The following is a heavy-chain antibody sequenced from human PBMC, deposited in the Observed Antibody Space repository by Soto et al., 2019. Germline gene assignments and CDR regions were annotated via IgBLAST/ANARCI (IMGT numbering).Heavy chain of an antibody. V-gene: IGHV4-30-4*01. Sequence: SKTLSLTCTVPGGSISSGDYYWSWIRQPPGKGLEWIGYIYYSGSTYYNPSLKSRVTISVDTSKNQFSLKLSSVTAADTAVYYCARAAARYYYYGMDVWGQGTTVTSP. J-gene: IGHJ6*02. CDR3: ARAAARYYYYGMDV. CDR2: IYYSGST. CDR1: GGSISSGDYY. D-gene: IGHD6-13*01.